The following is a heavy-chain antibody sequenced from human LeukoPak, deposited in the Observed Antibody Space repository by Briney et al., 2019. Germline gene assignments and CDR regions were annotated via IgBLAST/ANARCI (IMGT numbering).Heavy chain of an antibody. Sequence: GGSLRLSCAASGFTFSDYYMSWIRQAPGKGLEWVSYISSSGNTIYYADSVKGRFTISRDNANNSLYLQMNSLRAEDTAVYYCARDWAGGPHDYWGQGTLVTVSS. CDR3: ARDWAGGPHDY. D-gene: IGHD3-10*01. J-gene: IGHJ4*02. V-gene: IGHV3-11*04. CDR2: ISSSGNTI. CDR1: GFTFSDYY.